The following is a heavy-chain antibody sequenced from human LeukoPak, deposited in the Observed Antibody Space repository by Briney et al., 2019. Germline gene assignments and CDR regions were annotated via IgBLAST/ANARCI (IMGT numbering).Heavy chain of an antibody. Sequence: SETLSLTCTVSGGSISSYYWSWIRQPPGKGLEWIGYIYYSGCTNYNPSLKSRVTISVDTSKNQFSLKLSSVTAADTAVYYWARITYYDFWSGYYFDYWGQGTLVTVSS. J-gene: IGHJ4*02. CDR3: ARITYYDFWSGYYFDY. CDR2: IYYSGCT. CDR1: GGSISSYY. V-gene: IGHV4-59*01. D-gene: IGHD3-3*01.